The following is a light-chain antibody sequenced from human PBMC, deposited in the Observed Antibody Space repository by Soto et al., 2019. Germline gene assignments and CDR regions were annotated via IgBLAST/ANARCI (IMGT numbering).Light chain of an antibody. V-gene: IGLV2-14*03. CDR1: SSDVGGYNY. CDR3: TSYTSSNTLI. Sequence: QSALTQPASVSGSPGQSITISCTGTSSDVGGYNYVSWYQHHPGKAPKLMIYGVSYRPSGISNRFSGSKSGNTASLTISGLQAEDEADYYCTSYTSSNTLIFGGGTKLTVL. CDR2: GVS. J-gene: IGLJ2*01.